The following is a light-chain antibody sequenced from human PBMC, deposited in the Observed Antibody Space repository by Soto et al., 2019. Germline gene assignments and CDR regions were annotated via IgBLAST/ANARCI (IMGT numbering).Light chain of an antibody. J-gene: IGLJ3*02. CDR1: SSNIGAGYD. Sequence: QAVVTQPPSVSGAPGQRVTISCTGSSSNIGAGYDVHWYQQLPGRAPKLVIYANVDRPSGVPDRFSGSNPGTSASLAITGLQTEDEADYYCQSYDSSLSAWVFGGGTKLTVL. V-gene: IGLV1-40*01. CDR2: ANV. CDR3: QSYDSSLSAWV.